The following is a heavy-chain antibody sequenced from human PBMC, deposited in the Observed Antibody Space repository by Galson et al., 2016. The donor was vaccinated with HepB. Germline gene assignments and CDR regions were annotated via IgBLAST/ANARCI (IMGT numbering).Heavy chain of an antibody. CDR2: ISGNSVAT. CDR3: AKNPKFCDYAYSDY. D-gene: IGHD4-17*01. CDR1: GFTFNNYA. J-gene: IGHJ4*02. Sequence: SLRLSCAASGFTFNNYAMTWVRQAPGKGLEWVSTISGNSVATYYTDSLKGRFTISRDDSRSTLYLHLNSLRAEDTAVYYCAKNPKFCDYAYSDYWGQGTLVTVSS. V-gene: IGHV3-23*01.